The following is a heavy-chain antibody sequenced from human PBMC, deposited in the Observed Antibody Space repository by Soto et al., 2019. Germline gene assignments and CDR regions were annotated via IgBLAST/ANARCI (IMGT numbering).Heavy chain of an antibody. Sequence: GGSLRLSCAASGFTFSSYGMHWVRQAPGKGLEWVAVISYDGSNKYYADSVKGRFTISRDNSKNTLYLQMNSLRAEDTAVYYCAKDQDPLVVVAATAPDYWGQGTLVTVSS. CDR3: AKDQDPLVVVAATAPDY. D-gene: IGHD2-15*01. J-gene: IGHJ4*02. V-gene: IGHV3-30*18. CDR1: GFTFSSYG. CDR2: ISYDGSNK.